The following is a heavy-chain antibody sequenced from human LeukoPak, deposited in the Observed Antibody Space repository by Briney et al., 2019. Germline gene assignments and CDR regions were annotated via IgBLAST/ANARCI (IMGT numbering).Heavy chain of an antibody. V-gene: IGHV4-4*07. CDR3: ASNAGQQLVGGNWFDP. CDR2: IYTSGST. J-gene: IGHJ5*02. CDR1: GGSISSYY. Sequence: SETLSLTCTVSGGSISSYYWSWIRQPAGKGLEWIGRIYTSGSTNYNPSLKSRVTMSVDTSKNQFSLKLSSVTAADTAVYYCASNAGQQLVGGNWFDPWGQGTLVTVSS. D-gene: IGHD6-13*01.